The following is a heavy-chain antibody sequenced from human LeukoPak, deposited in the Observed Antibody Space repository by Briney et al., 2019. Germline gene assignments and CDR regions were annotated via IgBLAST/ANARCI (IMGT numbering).Heavy chain of an antibody. CDR1: GGTFSSYA. Sequence: SVKVSCKASGGTFSSYAISWVRQAPGRGLEWMGRIIPILGIANYAQKFQGRVTITADKSTSTAYMELSSLRSEDTAVYYCARASGYDILTGSPFDYWGQGTLVTVSS. V-gene: IGHV1-69*04. D-gene: IGHD3-9*01. CDR2: IIPILGIA. J-gene: IGHJ4*02. CDR3: ARASGYDILTGSPFDY.